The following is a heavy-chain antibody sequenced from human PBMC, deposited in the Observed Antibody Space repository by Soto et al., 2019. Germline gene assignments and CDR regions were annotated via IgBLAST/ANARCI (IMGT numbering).Heavy chain of an antibody. D-gene: IGHD6-19*01. CDR3: VREENVIGWYYFDD. J-gene: IGHJ4*02. Sequence: ASVQVSCRASGNTLIAYTIHWVPQPPGQRLEWMGAINLSGGTAHDADKLRGSVTMTRDTSTTTVYSELSSLRADDRAVDYGVREENVIGWYYFDDWGQGTLGAVSS. CDR2: INLSGGTA. CDR1: GNTLIAYT. V-gene: IGHV1-46*01.